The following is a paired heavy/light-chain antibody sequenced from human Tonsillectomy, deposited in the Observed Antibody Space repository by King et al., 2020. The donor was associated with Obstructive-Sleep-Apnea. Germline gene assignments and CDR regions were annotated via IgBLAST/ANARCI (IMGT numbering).Heavy chain of an antibody. CDR1: GFTFSSYS. CDR3: ARKEKRWLQLSWYFDL. D-gene: IGHD5-12*01. J-gene: IGHJ2*01. Sequence: EVQLVESGGGLVQPGGSLRLSCAASGFTFSSYSMNWVRQAPGKGLEWVSYINIGSTTMYYADSVKGRFTISRDNAKNSLYLQMNSLRADDTAVYYCARKEKRWLQLSWYFDLWGRGTLVTVSS. V-gene: IGHV3-48*04. CDR2: INIGSTTM.
Light chain of an antibody. CDR1: QSVSNNY. Sequence: EIVLTQSPGTLSLSPGERATLSCRASQSVSNNYLAWYQQKPGQAPRLLIYGASSRATGIPDRFSGSGSGTDFTLTISRLESEDFAVYYCQQYDSSPPATFGQGTKLEIK. CDR2: GAS. V-gene: IGKV3-20*01. CDR3: QQYDSSPPAT. J-gene: IGKJ2*01.